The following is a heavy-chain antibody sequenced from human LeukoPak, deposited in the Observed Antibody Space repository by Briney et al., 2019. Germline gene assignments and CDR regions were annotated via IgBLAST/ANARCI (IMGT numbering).Heavy chain of an antibody. CDR1: AFTFSIYA. V-gene: IGHV3-30-3*01. D-gene: IGHD1-26*01. Sequence: GGSLRLSCAASAFTFSIYAMDGVRQAPGKGLEWVAAISYDGGNEYYADSVKGRFTVSRDNSKNTLYLQMNSLRVEDTAVYYCARVRVGATTGDTFDIWGQGTMVAVAS. CDR3: ARVRVGATTGDTFDI. CDR2: ISYDGGNE. J-gene: IGHJ3*02.